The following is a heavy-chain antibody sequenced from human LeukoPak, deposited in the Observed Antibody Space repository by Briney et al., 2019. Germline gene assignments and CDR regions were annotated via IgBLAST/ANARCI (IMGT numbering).Heavy chain of an antibody. Sequence: SETLSLTCTVSGYSISSGYYWGWIRQPPGKGLEWIGSIYHSGSTNYNPSLKSRVTISLDKSKNHFSLNLSSMTAADTAIYYCARRCTIGVCNGGFDYWGQGALVTVSS. V-gene: IGHV4-38-2*02. D-gene: IGHD2-8*01. CDR3: ARRCTIGVCNGGFDY. CDR1: GYSISSGYY. J-gene: IGHJ4*02. CDR2: IYHSGST.